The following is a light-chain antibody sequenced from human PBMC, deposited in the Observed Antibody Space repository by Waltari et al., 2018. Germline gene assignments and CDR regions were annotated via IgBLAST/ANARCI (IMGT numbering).Light chain of an antibody. CDR3: CSYAGSRTPWV. CDR2: EGS. Sequence: QSALTQPASVTGSPGQSITIPCTGSSSDVGNYNFVSWYQQHPDEAPKLLIYEGSKRPSGISIRFSGSKSGNTASLTISRLQAEDEADYYCCSYAGSRTPWVFGGGTRVTVL. CDR1: SSDVGNYNF. V-gene: IGLV2-23*01. J-gene: IGLJ3*02.